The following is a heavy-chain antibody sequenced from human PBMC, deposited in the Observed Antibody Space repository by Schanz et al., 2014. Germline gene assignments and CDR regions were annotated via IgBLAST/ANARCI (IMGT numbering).Heavy chain of an antibody. J-gene: IGHJ5*01. CDR2: IRYDGNNK. CDR1: GFTFSNYG. Sequence: QVQLVESGGGVVQPGGSLRLSCAASGFTFSNYGMHWVRQAPGKGLEWVAFIRYDGNNKYYADSVKGRFTISRDNSKNTVYLQMSSLRGEDTAVYYCANRGHLRGWFASWGQGVLVTVSS. D-gene: IGHD3-10*01. CDR3: ANRGHLRGWFAS. V-gene: IGHV3-30*02.